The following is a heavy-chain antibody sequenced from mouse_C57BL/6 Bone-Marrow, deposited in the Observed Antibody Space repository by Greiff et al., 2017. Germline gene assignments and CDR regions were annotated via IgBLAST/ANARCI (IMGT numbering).Heavy chain of an antibody. Sequence: QVQLQQPGAELVKPGASVKLSCKASGYTFTSYWMHWVKQRPGQGLEWIGMIHPNSGSTNYNEKFKSKATLTVDKSSSTAYMQLSSLTSEDSAVYYCARRAIVTTGYYAMDYWGQGTSVTVSS. CDR3: ARRAIVTTGYYAMDY. CDR2: IHPNSGST. D-gene: IGHD2-5*01. CDR1: GYTFTSYW. V-gene: IGHV1-64*01. J-gene: IGHJ4*01.